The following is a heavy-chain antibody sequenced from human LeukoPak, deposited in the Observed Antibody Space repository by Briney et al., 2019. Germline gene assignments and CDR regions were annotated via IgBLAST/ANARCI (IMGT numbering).Heavy chain of an antibody. CDR3: ARGREWEPKVFDY. V-gene: IGHV4-59*01. D-gene: IGHD1-26*01. J-gene: IGHJ4*02. CDR1: GGSISSYY. Sequence: PSETLSLTCTVSGGSISSYYWSWIRQPPGKGLEWIGYIYYSGSTNYNPSLKSRVTISVDTSKNQFSLKLSSVTAADTAVYYCARGREWEPKVFDYWGQGTLVTVSS. CDR2: IYYSGST.